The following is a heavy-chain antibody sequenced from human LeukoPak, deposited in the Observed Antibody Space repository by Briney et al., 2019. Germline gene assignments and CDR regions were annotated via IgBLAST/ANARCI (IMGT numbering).Heavy chain of an antibody. J-gene: IGHJ4*02. V-gene: IGHV3-7*03. D-gene: IGHD6-6*01. CDR3: ARDRGAARPNDY. Sequence: GGSLRLSCEASGFTFSSYWMSWLRQAPGKGLEWVANIRPDGSEKYYVDSLKGRFTASRDNSKKSLYLQMNSLRADDTAVYYCARDRGAARPNDYWGQGTLVTVSS. CDR2: IRPDGSEK. CDR1: GFTFSSYW.